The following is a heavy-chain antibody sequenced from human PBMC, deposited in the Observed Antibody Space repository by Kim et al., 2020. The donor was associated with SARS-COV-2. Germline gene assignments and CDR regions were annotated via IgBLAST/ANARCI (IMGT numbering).Heavy chain of an antibody. V-gene: IGHV4-59*01. J-gene: IGHJ3*02. CDR2: IYYSGST. CDR1: GGSISSYY. CDR3: ARVTDQIGAFDI. D-gene: IGHD3-22*01. Sequence: SETLSLTCTVSGGSISSYYWSWIRQPPGKGLEWIGYIYYSGSTNYNPSLKSRVTISVDTSKNQFSLKLSSVTAADTAVYYCARVTDQIGAFDIWGQGTMVTVSS.